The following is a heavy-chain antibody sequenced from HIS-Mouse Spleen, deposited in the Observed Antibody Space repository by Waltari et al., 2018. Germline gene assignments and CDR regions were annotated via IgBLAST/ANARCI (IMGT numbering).Heavy chain of an antibody. V-gene: IGHV1-46*03. J-gene: IGHJ3*02. D-gene: IGHD6-13*01. CDR1: GYTFTSYY. CDR3: ARCPYSSSWDDAFDI. CDR2: INPSGGST. Sequence: QVQLVQSGAEVKKPGASVKVSCKASGYTFTSYYMHWVRQAPGQGLEWMGIINPSGGSTSSEQKFQGRGTMTRDTSTSTVYMELSSLRSEDTAVYYCARCPYSSSWDDAFDIWGQGTMVTVSS.